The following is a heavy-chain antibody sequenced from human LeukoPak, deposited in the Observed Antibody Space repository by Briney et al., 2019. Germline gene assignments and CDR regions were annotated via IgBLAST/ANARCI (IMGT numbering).Heavy chain of an antibody. CDR2: ISGSGGST. CDR3: AKDRGIISDY. J-gene: IGHJ4*02. D-gene: IGHD3-10*01. V-gene: IGHV3-23*01. Sequence: GGSLRLSCAASGFTFSSYEMNWVRQAPGKGLEWVSGISGSGGSTYYADSVKGRFTISRDNSKNTLYLQMNSLRAEDTAVYYCAKDRGIISDYWGQGTLVTVSS. CDR1: GFTFSSYE.